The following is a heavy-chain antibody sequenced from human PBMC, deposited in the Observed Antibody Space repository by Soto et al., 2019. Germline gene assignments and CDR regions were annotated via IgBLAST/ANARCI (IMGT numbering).Heavy chain of an antibody. CDR3: ARTHIVSYALLGY. D-gene: IGHD5-12*01. CDR1: GFTFSTYA. J-gene: IGHJ4*02. Sequence: EVQLLESGGGLVQPGGSLRLSCAASGFTFSTYAMSWVRQAPGKGLEWVSAIGGTGGSTYYADSVKGRFTISRDNSKNTLYLQMNSLRAEDTAVYYCARTHIVSYALLGYWGQGTLVTVSS. CDR2: IGGTGGST. V-gene: IGHV3-23*01.